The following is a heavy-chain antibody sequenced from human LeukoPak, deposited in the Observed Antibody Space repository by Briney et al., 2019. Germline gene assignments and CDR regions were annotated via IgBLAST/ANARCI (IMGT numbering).Heavy chain of an antibody. D-gene: IGHD3-10*01. V-gene: IGHV3-53*04. CDR2: IYGGGST. CDR1: GFTVSSNY. CDR3: ARDMVRGVITRYYYGMDV. J-gene: IGHJ6*02. Sequence: GGPLRLSFAASGFTVSSNYMTGVRPAPGKGLEWVSVIYGGGSTYYADSVKGRFTISRHNSKNTLYLQMNSLRAEDTAVYYCARDMVRGVITRYYYGMDVWGQGTTVTVSS.